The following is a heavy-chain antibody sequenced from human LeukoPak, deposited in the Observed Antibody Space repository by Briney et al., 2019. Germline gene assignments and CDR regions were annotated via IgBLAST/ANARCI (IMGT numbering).Heavy chain of an antibody. CDR2: IKQDGSDS. D-gene: IGHD5-12*01. V-gene: IGHV3-7*03. CDR1: GFSFRGYW. Sequence: GGSLRLSCAASGFSFRGYWMTWVRQAPGKGLQWVASIKQDGSDSYHVDSVKGRFTISRDKSKNTLYLQMNSLRAEDTAVYYCAKGAYDYIEIAYFDYWGQGSLVTVSS. CDR3: AKGAYDYIEIAYFDY. J-gene: IGHJ4*02.